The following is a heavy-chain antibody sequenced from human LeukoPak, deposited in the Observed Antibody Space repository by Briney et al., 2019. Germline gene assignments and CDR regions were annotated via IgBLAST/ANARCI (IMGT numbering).Heavy chain of an antibody. CDR2: IYYSGST. CDR1: GGSISSSCYY. Sequence: PSETLSLTCTVSGGSISSSCYYWGWIRQPPGKGLEWIGSIYYSGSTYYNPSLKSRVTISVDTSKNQFSLKLSSVTAADTAVYYCTRRAYCGGDCYNFDYWGQGTLVTVSS. J-gene: IGHJ4*02. CDR3: TRRAYCGGDCYNFDY. V-gene: IGHV4-39*01. D-gene: IGHD2-21*02.